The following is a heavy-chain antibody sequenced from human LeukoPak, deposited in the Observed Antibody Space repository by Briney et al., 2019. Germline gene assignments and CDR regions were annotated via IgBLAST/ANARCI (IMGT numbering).Heavy chain of an antibody. CDR1: GFTFSIYA. CDR3: ARVNYYYDSSGLDY. J-gene: IGHJ4*02. CDR2: ISTDGRST. V-gene: IGHV3-64*01. D-gene: IGHD3-22*01. Sequence: GGSLRLSCAASGFTFSIYAMHWVRQAPGKGLEYVSAISTDGRSTYYASSVQGRFTISRDNSKNTLYLQMGSLRAEDMAVYYCARVNYYYDSSGLDYWGQGTLVTVS.